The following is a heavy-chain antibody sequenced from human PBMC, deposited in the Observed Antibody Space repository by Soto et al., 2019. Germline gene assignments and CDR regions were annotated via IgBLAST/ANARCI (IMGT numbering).Heavy chain of an antibody. D-gene: IGHD6-19*01. J-gene: IGHJ6*02. CDR3: TRDGVAGTGGYYYYGMDV. CDR2: IRSKAYGGTT. V-gene: IGHV3-49*04. Sequence: QSGGSLRLSCTASGFTFGDYAMSWVRQAPGKGLEWVGFIRSKAYGGTTEYAASVKGRFTISRDDSKSIAYLQMNSLKTEDTAVYYCTRDGVAGTGGYYYYGMDVWGQGTTVTVSS. CDR1: GFTFGDYA.